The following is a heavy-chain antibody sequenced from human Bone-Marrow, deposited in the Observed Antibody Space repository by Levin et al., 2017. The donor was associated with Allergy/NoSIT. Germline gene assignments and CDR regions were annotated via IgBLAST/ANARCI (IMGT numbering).Heavy chain of an antibody. CDR3: ARSTYYYDSGGYYYDY. J-gene: IGHJ4*02. Sequence: PGGSLRLSCAASGFSFGSYSMNWVRQAPGKGLEWISYISSSNNKIYYSESVRGRFTISRDNAMNSLFLQMNSLRAEDTAVYFCARSTYYYDSGGYYYDYWGQGTLVTVSS. CDR2: ISSSNNKI. CDR1: GFSFGSYS. D-gene: IGHD3-22*01. V-gene: IGHV3-21*05.